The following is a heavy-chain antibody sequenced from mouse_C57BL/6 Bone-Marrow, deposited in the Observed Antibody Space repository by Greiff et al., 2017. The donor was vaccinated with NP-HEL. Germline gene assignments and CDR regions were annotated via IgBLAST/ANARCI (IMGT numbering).Heavy chain of an antibody. CDR1: GIDFSRYW. Sequence: EVKLQSGGGLVQPGGSLKLSCAASGIDFSRYWMSWVRRAPGKGLEWIGEINPDSSTINYAPSLKDKFIISRDNAKNTLYLQMSKVRSEDTALYYCARSGGRRNWYFDVWGTGTTVTVSS. J-gene: IGHJ1*03. D-gene: IGHD3-2*02. CDR2: INPDSSTI. V-gene: IGHV4-1*01. CDR3: ARSGGRRNWYFDV.